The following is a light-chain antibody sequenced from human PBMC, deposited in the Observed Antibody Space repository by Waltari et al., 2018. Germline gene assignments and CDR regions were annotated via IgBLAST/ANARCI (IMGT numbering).Light chain of an antibody. J-gene: IGLJ1*01. CDR3: QVWDNSNDQYV. Sequence: SYVLTQAPSLSVAPGKTASITCGAHNIGANNVHWYQQRPGLAPNLVICDDTDRPPGIPERFSASNSRNTATLTISSVEAGDEADYYCQVWDNSNDQYVFGPGTKVSVL. V-gene: IGLV3-21*04. CDR2: DDT. CDR1: NIGANN.